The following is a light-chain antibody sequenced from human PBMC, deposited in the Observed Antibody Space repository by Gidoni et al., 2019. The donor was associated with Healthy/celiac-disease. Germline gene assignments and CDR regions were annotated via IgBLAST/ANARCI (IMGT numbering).Light chain of an antibody. J-gene: IGLJ3*02. CDR3: QVWDSSTDPNWV. CDR1: YIGSKS. V-gene: IGLV3-21*02. Sequence: SYVLTQPPSVSVAPGQTARITCGGNYIGSKSVHWYQQNPGQAPVLVVYDDSDRPSGLPERFSGSNSGNTATLTISRVEAGDEADYYCQVWDSSTDPNWVFGGGTKLTVL. CDR2: DDS.